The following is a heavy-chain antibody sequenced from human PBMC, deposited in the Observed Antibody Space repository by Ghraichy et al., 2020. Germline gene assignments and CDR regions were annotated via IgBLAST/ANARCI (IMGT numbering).Heavy chain of an antibody. CDR1: GGSISSGGYY. V-gene: IGHV4-31*03. CDR3: ARENWDYYFDY. D-gene: IGHD7-27*01. CDR2: IYYSGST. J-gene: IGHJ4*02. Sequence: SETLSLTCTVSGGSISSGGYYWNWIRQHPGKGLEWIGYIYYSGSTYYNPSLKSRVTISVDTSKNQFSLKLSSVTAADTAVYYCARENWDYYFDYWGQGTLVTVSS.